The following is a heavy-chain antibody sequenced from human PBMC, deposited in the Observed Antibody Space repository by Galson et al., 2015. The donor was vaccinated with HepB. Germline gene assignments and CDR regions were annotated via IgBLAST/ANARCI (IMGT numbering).Heavy chain of an antibody. CDR1: GYTFTSYY. Sequence: SCKASGYTFTSYYRHWVRQAPGQGLEWMGIINPSGGSTSYAQKFQGRVTMTRDTSTSTVYMELSSLRSEDTAVYYCARGPRPGSYYNYYYYGMDVWGQGTTVTVSS. V-gene: IGHV1-46*01. D-gene: IGHD3-10*01. CDR2: INPSGGST. CDR3: ARGPRPGSYYNYYYYGMDV. J-gene: IGHJ6*02.